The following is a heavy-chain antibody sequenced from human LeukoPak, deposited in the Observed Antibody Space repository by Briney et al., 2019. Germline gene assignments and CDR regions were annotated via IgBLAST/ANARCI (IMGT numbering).Heavy chain of an antibody. CDR2: INPNSGGT. CDR1: GYTFTGYY. D-gene: IGHD6-6*01. CDR3: ARDKSSSAEEYFDY. V-gene: IGHV1-2*02. Sequence: ASVKVSCKASGYTFTGYYMHWVRQAPGQGLEWMGWINPNSGGTNYAQKFQGRVTMTRDTPISTAYMELSRLRSDDTAVYYCARDKSSSAEEYFDYWGQGTLVTVSS. J-gene: IGHJ4*02.